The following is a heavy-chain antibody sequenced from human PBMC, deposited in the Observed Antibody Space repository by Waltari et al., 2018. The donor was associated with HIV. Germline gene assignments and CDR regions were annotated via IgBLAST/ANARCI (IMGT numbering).Heavy chain of an antibody. CDR3: ARGQYGPGSREDY. D-gene: IGHD3-10*01. CDR2: INHSGRT. V-gene: IGHV4-34*02. J-gene: IGHJ4*02. CDR1: GGPSSNYY. Sequence: QVQLQQWGTGLLKPSETLSLTCAGQGGPSSNYYWSWIRQPPGKGLEWIAEINHSGRTNYNPSLKSRLTISVDTSKTQFSVKLTSVTAADTAVYFCARGQYGPGSREDYCGQGTLVTVAS.